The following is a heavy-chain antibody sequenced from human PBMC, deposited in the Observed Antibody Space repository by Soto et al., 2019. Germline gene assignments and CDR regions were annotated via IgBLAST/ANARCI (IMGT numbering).Heavy chain of an antibody. J-gene: IGHJ5*02. D-gene: IGHD6-19*01. CDR3: ASERRIGLAVARYNWFDP. Sequence: QVQLQESGPGLVKPSQTLSLTCTVSGGSISSGGYYWSWIRQHPGKGLEWIGYIYYSGSTYYNPSLKRRVTISVDTSKNQFSLKLSSVTAADTAVYYCASERRIGLAVARYNWFDPWGQGTLVTVSS. V-gene: IGHV4-31*03. CDR1: GGSISSGGYY. CDR2: IYYSGST.